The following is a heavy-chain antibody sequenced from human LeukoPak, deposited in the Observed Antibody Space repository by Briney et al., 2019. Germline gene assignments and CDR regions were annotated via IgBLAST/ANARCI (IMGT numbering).Heavy chain of an antibody. CDR1: GYTFTSYG. Sequence: ASVKVSCKASGYTFTSYGISWVRQAPGQGLEWMGWISAYNGNTNYAQKLQGRVTVTTDTSTSTAYMELRSLRSDDTAVYYCARDEWEPDLFDYWGQGTLVTVSS. J-gene: IGHJ4*02. D-gene: IGHD1-26*01. CDR3: ARDEWEPDLFDY. CDR2: ISAYNGNT. V-gene: IGHV1-18*01.